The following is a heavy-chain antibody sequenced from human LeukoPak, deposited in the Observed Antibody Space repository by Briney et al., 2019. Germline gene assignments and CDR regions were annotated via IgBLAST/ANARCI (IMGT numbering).Heavy chain of an antibody. CDR2: ISGSGDTT. V-gene: IGHV3-23*01. J-gene: IGHJ4*02. CDR1: GFTFSSYA. Sequence: GGSLRLSCAASGFTFSSYAMSWVRQAPGKGLEWVSGISGSGDTTFYADSVKGRFTISRDNSKNTLYVQMNSLRAEDTAVYYYVKDCGPKQLVFFDSWGQGTLVTVSS. CDR3: VKDCGPKQLVFFDS. D-gene: IGHD6-13*01.